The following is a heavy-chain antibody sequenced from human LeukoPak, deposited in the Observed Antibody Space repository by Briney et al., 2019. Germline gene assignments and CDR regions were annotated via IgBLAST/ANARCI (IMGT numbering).Heavy chain of an antibody. V-gene: IGHV3-7*01. CDR1: GFTFSSYW. D-gene: IGHD2-2*01. Sequence: GESLRLSCAASGFTFSSYWMSWVRQTPGKGLEWVANIKQDGSEKYYVDSVKGRFTISRDNAKNSLYLQMNSLRAEDTAVYYCPRDDCSSISCYHNWFDPWGQGTLVTVSS. CDR3: PRDDCSSISCYHNWFDP. CDR2: IKQDGSEK. J-gene: IGHJ5*02.